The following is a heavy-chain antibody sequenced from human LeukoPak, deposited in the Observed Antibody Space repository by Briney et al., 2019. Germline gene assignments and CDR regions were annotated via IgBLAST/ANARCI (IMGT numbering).Heavy chain of an antibody. J-gene: IGHJ4*02. CDR3: AKMTTVTTRLPEY. Sequence: GGSLRLSCAASGFTFNSYEMIWVRQAPGKGLEWVAYIDKSGSDEQYADSVRGRFTISRDNAENSLYLQMNSLRAEDTAVYYCAKMTTVTTRLPEYWGQGTLVTVSS. V-gene: IGHV3-48*03. CDR2: IDKSGSDE. CDR1: GFTFNSYE. D-gene: IGHD4-17*01.